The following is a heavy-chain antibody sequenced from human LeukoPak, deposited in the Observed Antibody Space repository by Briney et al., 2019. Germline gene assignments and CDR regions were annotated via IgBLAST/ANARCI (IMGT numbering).Heavy chain of an antibody. Sequence: GGSLRLSCAASGFTFSNYVMTWVRQAPGKGLEWVSDISESGDRTYYADSVKGRLTISRDNSKNMVYLQMNSLRAEDTAVYYCAKDRGITMARARGRGVNELDVWGKGTMVTVSS. J-gene: IGHJ6*04. CDR2: ISESGDRT. CDR1: GFTFSNYV. V-gene: IGHV3-23*01. CDR3: AKDRGITMARARGRGVNELDV. D-gene: IGHD3-10*01.